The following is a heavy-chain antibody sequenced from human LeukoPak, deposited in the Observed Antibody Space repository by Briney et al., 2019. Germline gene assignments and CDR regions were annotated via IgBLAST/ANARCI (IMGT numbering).Heavy chain of an antibody. CDR1: GYTFTGYY. CDR3: ARDGPNCSGGNCYSGTLDY. Sequence: ASVKVSCKASGYTFTGYYMHWVRQAPGQGLEWMGWINPNSGGTNYAQKSQGRVTMTRDTSISTAYMELSRLRSDDTAVYYCARDGPNCSGGNCYSGTLDYWGQGTLVTVSS. CDR2: INPNSGGT. V-gene: IGHV1-2*02. D-gene: IGHD2-15*01. J-gene: IGHJ4*02.